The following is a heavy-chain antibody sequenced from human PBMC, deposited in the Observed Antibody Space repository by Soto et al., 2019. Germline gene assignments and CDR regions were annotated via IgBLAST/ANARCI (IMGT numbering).Heavy chain of an antibody. J-gene: IGHJ6*02. Sequence: ESGGGVVQPGRSLRLSCAASGFTFSSYAMHWVRQAPGKGLEWVAVISYDGSNKYYADSVKGRFTISRDNSKNTLYLQMNSLRAEDTAVYYCARDLGENYYYYGMDVWGQGTTVTVSS. CDR1: GFTFSSYA. CDR2: ISYDGSNK. CDR3: ARDLGENYYYYGMDV. D-gene: IGHD2-21*01. V-gene: IGHV3-30-3*01.